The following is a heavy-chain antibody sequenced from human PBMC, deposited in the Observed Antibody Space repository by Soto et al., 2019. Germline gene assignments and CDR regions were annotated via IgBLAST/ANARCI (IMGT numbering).Heavy chain of an antibody. Sequence: PGGSLRLSCAASGFTFSSFAMTWVRQAPGKGLEWVSGISGSGDTTYNADSVTGRFTISRDNSKNTLYLQMNSLRAEDTALYYCARFTLVRGVTPSWFDPWGQGTLVTVSS. CDR1: GFTFSSFA. V-gene: IGHV3-23*01. D-gene: IGHD3-10*01. CDR3: ARFTLVRGVTPSWFDP. J-gene: IGHJ5*02. CDR2: ISGSGDTT.